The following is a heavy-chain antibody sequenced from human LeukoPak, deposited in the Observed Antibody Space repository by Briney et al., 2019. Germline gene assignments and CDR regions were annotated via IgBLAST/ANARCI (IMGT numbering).Heavy chain of an antibody. CDR1: GGSLSSYY. Sequence: SETLSLTCTVSGGSLSSYYWSWIRQPAGKGLEWIGRIYTSGSTNYNPSLQSRVTMSVDTSKNQFSLKLSSVTAADTAVYYCAGSGYDPIFDYWGQGTLVTVSS. J-gene: IGHJ4*02. D-gene: IGHD5-12*01. CDR2: IYTSGST. CDR3: AGSGYDPIFDY. V-gene: IGHV4-4*07.